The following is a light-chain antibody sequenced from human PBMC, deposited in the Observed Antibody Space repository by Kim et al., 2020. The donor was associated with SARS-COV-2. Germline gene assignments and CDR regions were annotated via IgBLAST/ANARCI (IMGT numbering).Light chain of an antibody. Sequence: EIVLTQSPGTLSLSPGERATLSCRASQSVSSSYIAWYQQKPGQAHRLLIYGASSGATGIPDRFRGSGSGTDFTLTISRLEPEDFAVYYCQQYDRPPWTFGQGTKVDIK. J-gene: IGKJ1*01. CDR1: QSVSSSY. CDR2: GAS. CDR3: QQYDRPPWT. V-gene: IGKV3-20*01.